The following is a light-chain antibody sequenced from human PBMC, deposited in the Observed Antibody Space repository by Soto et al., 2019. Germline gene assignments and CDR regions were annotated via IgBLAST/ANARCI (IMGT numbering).Light chain of an antibody. J-gene: IGLJ2*01. CDR1: SSDVGSYNL. CDR2: EGS. V-gene: IGLV2-14*02. Sequence: QSALTQPASVSGSPGQSITISCTATSSDVGSYNLVSWYQQHPGKAPKLMIYEGSRRPSGVSNRFSGSKSGNTASLTISGLQAEDEADYYCSSYTSSSTVVFGGGTKLTVL. CDR3: SSYTSSSTVV.